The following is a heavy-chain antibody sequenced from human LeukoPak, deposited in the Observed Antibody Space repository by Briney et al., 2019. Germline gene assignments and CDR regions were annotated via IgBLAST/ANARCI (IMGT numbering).Heavy chain of an antibody. V-gene: IGHV4-4*07. D-gene: IGHD5-24*01. CDR3: ARTGEWLQLGAYYFDY. J-gene: IGHJ4*02. CDR1: GGSISDYY. CDR2: IYTSGST. Sequence: SETLSLTCTVSGGSISDYYWSWIRQPAGKGLEWIGRIYTSGSTNYNPSLKSRVTMSVDTSKNQFSLKLSSVTAADAAVYYCARTGEWLQLGAYYFDYWGQGTLVTVSS.